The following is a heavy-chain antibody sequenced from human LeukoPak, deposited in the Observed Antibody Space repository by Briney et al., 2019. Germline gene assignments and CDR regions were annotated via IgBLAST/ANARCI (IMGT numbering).Heavy chain of an antibody. CDR3: TRVGYIDEGIDY. Sequence: GGSLRLSCAASGFTFGDHIMNWVRQLPGKRLEWVAYVSGSGSTVYYADSVKGRFTISRDNAKNSLYLQMNSLRAEDTAIYYCTRVGYIDEGIDYWGQGTLVTVSS. CDR2: VSGSGSTV. CDR1: GFTFGDHI. D-gene: IGHD5-24*01. J-gene: IGHJ4*02. V-gene: IGHV3-48*04.